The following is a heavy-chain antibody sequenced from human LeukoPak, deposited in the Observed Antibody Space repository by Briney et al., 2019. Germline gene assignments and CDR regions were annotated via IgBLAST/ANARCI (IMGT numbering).Heavy chain of an antibody. D-gene: IGHD6-13*01. J-gene: IGHJ4*02. CDR2: IWYDGINN. CDR3: ARDYSRNAFDY. Sequence: PGRSLRLSCAASGFTFSNYDMHWVRQAPGKGLEWVAVIWYDGINNYYADSVKGRFSISRDNSKNALYLQMNSLSAEDTAVYFCARDYSRNAFDYWGQATLVTVSS. V-gene: IGHV3-33*01. CDR1: GFTFSNYD.